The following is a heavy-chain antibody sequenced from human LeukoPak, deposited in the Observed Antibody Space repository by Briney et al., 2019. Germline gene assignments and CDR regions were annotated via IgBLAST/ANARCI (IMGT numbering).Heavy chain of an antibody. D-gene: IGHD6-13*01. CDR1: GFTFSDYY. CDR3: ASERWEQQLDY. J-gene: IGHJ4*02. CDR2: ISSSGSTI. Sequence: GGSLRLSCAASGFTFSDYYMSWIRQAPGKGLEWVSYISSSGSTIYYADSVKGRFTISRDNAKNSLYLQMNSLRAEDTAVYYCASERWEQQLDYWGQGTLVTVSS. V-gene: IGHV3-11*04.